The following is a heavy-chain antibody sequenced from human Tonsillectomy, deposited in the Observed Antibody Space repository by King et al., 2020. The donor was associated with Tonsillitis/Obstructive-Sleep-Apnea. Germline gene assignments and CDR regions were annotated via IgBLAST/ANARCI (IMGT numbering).Heavy chain of an antibody. D-gene: IGHD6-19*01. CDR3: AGLDSSGWQEGY. V-gene: IGHV4-39*01. CDR1: GGSISSSSYY. J-gene: IGHJ4*02. CDR2: IYYSGST. Sequence: QLQESGPGLVKPSETLSLTCTVSGGSISSSSYYWGWIRQPPGKGLEWIGSIYYSGSTYYNPSLKSRVTISVDTSKNQFSLKLSSVTAADTAVYYCAGLDSSGWQEGYWGQGTLVTVSS.